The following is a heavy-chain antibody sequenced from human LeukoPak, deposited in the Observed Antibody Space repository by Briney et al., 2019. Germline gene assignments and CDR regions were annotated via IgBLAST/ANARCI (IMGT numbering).Heavy chain of an antibody. CDR3: AIRDGHTDH. Sequence: LSLTCTVSGGSISSYYWSWIRQPPGKGLEWVSYISSSGSTIYYADSVKGRFTISRDNAKNSLYLQMNSLRAEDTAVYYCAIRDGHTDHWGQGTLVTVSS. CDR1: GGSISSYY. CDR2: ISSSGSTI. V-gene: IGHV3-11*04. D-gene: IGHD5-24*01. J-gene: IGHJ4*02.